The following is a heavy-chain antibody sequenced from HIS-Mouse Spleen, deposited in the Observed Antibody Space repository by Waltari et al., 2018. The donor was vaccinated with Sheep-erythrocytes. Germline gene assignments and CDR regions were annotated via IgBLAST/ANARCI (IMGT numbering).Heavy chain of an antibody. CDR3: ARAVAGTPDAFDI. CDR1: GFTFSSYW. CDR2: IKEDGSEK. V-gene: IGHV3-7*01. D-gene: IGHD1-7*01. J-gene: IGHJ3*02. Sequence: EVQLVESGGGLVQPGGSLRLSCAASGFTFSSYWMSWVRRAPGKGLEWVANIKEDGSEKYYVGSGKGRFTISRDNAKNSLYLQMNSLRAEDTAVYYCARAVAGTPDAFDIWGQGTMVTVSS.